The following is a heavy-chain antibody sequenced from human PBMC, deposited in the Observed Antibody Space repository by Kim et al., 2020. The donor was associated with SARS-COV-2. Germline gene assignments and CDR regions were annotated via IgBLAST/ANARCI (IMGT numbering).Heavy chain of an antibody. Sequence: GGSLRLSCSASGFTFSSYAMHWVRQAPGKGLEYVSAISSNGGSTYYADSVKGRFTISRDNSKNTLYLQMSSLRAEDTAVYYCVKGINSGYVRFDYWGQGTLVTVSS. CDR2: ISSNGGST. V-gene: IGHV3-64D*09. D-gene: IGHD5-12*01. CDR3: VKGINSGYVRFDY. CDR1: GFTFSSYA. J-gene: IGHJ4*02.